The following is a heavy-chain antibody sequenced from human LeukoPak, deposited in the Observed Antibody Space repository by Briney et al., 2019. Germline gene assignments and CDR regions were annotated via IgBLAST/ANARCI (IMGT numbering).Heavy chain of an antibody. D-gene: IGHD4-17*01. CDR2: NHPNSGGT. CDR1: GYTFTDSY. Sequence: ASVKVSCKASGYTFTDSYMNWVRQAPGQGLEWMGWNHPNSGGTNYAQKLQGRVTMTRDTSISTAYMELSSLKSDDTAVYYCAQDRGDYDFDHWGQGTLVTVSS. CDR3: AQDRGDYDFDH. V-gene: IGHV1-2*02. J-gene: IGHJ4*02.